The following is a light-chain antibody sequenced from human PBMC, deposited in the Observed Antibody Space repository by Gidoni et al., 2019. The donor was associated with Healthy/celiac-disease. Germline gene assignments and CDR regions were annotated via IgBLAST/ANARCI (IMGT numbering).Light chain of an antibody. Sequence: EIVMTQSPATLSVSPGERATLSCRASQSVSSNLAWYQQKPGQAPRRLIYGASTRATGIPARFSGSGSGTEFTLTISSLQSEDFAVYYCQQYNNWLGTFXQXTKVEIK. CDR1: QSVSSN. CDR2: GAS. V-gene: IGKV3-15*01. CDR3: QQYNNWLGT. J-gene: IGKJ1*01.